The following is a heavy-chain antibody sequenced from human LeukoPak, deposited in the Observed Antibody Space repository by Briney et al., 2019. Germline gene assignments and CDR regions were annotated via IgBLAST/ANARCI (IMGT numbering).Heavy chain of an antibody. CDR1: GFTFSTYG. D-gene: IGHD3-22*01. CDR2: ISGSGGST. V-gene: IGHV3-23*01. Sequence: GGTLRLSCVASGFTFSTYGMSWVRQAPGKGLEWVSAISGSGGSTYYADSVKGRFTISRDNSKNTLYLQMNSLRAEDTAVYYCAKLYYYDSSGYYYGLLQGNYFDYWGQGTLVTVSS. CDR3: AKLYYYDSSGYYYGLLQGNYFDY. J-gene: IGHJ4*02.